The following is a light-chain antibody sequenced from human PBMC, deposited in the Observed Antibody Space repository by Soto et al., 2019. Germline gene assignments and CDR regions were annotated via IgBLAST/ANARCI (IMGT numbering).Light chain of an antibody. Sequence: DIQITQSPSSLSASVGDRVTITCRASQSISSYLNWYQQKPGKAPKLLIYAASSLQSGVPSRFSGSGSGKDFTLTISSLQPEDFATYYCKQSYSTTNFGQGTRLEIK. CDR3: KQSYSTTN. CDR1: QSISSY. V-gene: IGKV1-39*01. J-gene: IGKJ5*01. CDR2: AAS.